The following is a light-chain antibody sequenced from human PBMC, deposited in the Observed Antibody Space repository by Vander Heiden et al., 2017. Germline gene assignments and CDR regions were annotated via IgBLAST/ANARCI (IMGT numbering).Light chain of an antibody. J-gene: IGLJ1*01. CDR2: IDN. CDR1: SYNIGSNS. Sequence: QSVLTQPPSASGTPGPRVTISCSGSSYNIGSNSVSWYQRLPGTAPKLLIYIDNQRPSGVPDRFSGSKSGTSASLAISGLQSEDEAEYFCAAWDDNLNGLYVFGTGTKVTVL. V-gene: IGLV1-44*01. CDR3: AAWDDNLNGLYV.